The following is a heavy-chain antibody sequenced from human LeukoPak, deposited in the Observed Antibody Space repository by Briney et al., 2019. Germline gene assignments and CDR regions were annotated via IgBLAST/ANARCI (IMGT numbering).Heavy chain of an antibody. Sequence: SETLSLTCTVSGGSISSYYWSWIRQPAGKGLEWIGRFYTSGSTDYNPSLKSRVTISVDESKNQFSLKLSSVTAADTAVYYCARDSDGLHIDYWGQGTLVTVSS. J-gene: IGHJ4*02. CDR1: GGSISSYY. CDR3: ARDSDGLHIDY. CDR2: FYTSGST. V-gene: IGHV4-4*07.